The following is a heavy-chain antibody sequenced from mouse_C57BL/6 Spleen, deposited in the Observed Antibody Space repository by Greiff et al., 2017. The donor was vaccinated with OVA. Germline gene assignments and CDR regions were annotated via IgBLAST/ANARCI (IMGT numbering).Heavy chain of an antibody. D-gene: IGHD1-1*01. CDR2: IRNKANNHAT. Sequence: EVKVVESGGGLVQPGGSMKLSCAASGFTFSDAWMDWVRQSPEKGLEWVAEIRNKANNHATYYAESVKGRFTISRDDSKSSVYLQMNSLRAEDTGIYYCTRRSSVVAPDWYFDVWGTGTTVTVSS. CDR3: TRRSSVVAPDWYFDV. V-gene: IGHV6-6*01. J-gene: IGHJ1*03. CDR1: GFTFSDAW.